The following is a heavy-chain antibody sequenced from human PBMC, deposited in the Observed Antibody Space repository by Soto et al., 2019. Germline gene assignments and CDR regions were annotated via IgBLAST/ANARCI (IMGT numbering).Heavy chain of an antibody. V-gene: IGHV4-59*01. CDR2: IYYSGST. CDR1: GGSINSYY. CDR3: ATGQARYQGMGV. J-gene: IGHJ6*02. Sequence: PSETLSLTCTVSGGSINSYYWSWIRQPPGEGLEWIGYIYYSGSTNYNPSLKSRVTMSVDTSKNQFSLKLSSVTAADTAVYYCATGQARYQGMGVRGQGTTRTVSS.